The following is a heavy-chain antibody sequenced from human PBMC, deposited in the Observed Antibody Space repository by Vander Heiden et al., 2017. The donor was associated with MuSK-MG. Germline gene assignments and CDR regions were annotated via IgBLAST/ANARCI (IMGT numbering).Heavy chain of an antibody. D-gene: IGHD6-19*01. CDR2: ISSSSSTI. Sequence: EVQLVESGGGLVQPGGSLRLSCAASGFTFSSYSMNWVRQAPGKGLEWVSYISSSSSTIYYADAVKGRFTISRDNAKNSLYLQMNSLRDEDTAVYYCARAGAVAGTRGIDYWGQGTLVTVSS. V-gene: IGHV3-48*02. J-gene: IGHJ4*02. CDR1: GFTFSSYS. CDR3: ARAGAVAGTRGIDY.